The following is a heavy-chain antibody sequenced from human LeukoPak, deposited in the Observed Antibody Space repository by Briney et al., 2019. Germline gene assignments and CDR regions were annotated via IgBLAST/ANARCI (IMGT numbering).Heavy chain of an antibody. Sequence: PGGSLRLSCAASGFMFSTYEMNWVRQAPGKGLEWLSYISYNGQRIFYADSVKGRFTISRDNAKNSLYLQMNSLRAEDTAVYYCVRDKEKRWLPFPKIKYDYYYYMDVWGKGTTVTISS. V-gene: IGHV3-48*03. D-gene: IGHD5-24*01. J-gene: IGHJ6*03. CDR3: VRDKEKRWLPFPKIKYDYYYYMDV. CDR2: ISYNGQRI. CDR1: GFMFSTYE.